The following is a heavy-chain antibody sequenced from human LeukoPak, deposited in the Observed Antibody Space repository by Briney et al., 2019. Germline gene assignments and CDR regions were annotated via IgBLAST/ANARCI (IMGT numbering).Heavy chain of an antibody. CDR2: ITGSGGST. V-gene: IGHV3-23*01. CDR1: GFIFSHYG. Sequence: PGGSLRLSCAASGFIFSHYGMSWVRQAPGKGLECVSAITGSGGSTYYADSVKGRFTISRDNSKNTLYLQLSSLRAEDTAVYYCARPRERHYFDFWGQGTLVTVSS. J-gene: IGHJ4*02. D-gene: IGHD1-1*01. CDR3: ARPRERHYFDF.